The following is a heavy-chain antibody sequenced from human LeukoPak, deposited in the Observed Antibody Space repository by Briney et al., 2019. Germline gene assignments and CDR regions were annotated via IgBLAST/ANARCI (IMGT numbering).Heavy chain of an antibody. D-gene: IGHD3-10*01. J-gene: IGHJ5*02. CDR3: ARGGTSGSYKYNWFDP. Sequence: SETLSLTCSVSSASISGHYWSWIRQPPGKGLEWIGYIFHSGSTNYSPSLNSRVTISVDTSKSQFSLKLSSVTAADTAVYYCARGGTSGSYKYNWFDPWGQGTLVTVSS. CDR1: SASISGHY. V-gene: IGHV4-59*11. CDR2: IFHSGST.